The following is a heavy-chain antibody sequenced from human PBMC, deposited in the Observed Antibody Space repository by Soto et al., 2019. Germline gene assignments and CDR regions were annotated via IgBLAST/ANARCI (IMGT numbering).Heavy chain of an antibody. D-gene: IGHD3-10*01. J-gene: IGHJ4*02. CDR2: IIPIFGTA. CDR1: GGTFSSYA. Sequence: SVKVSCKASGGTFSSYAISWVRQAPGQGLEWMGGIIPIFGTANYAQKFQGRVTITADESTSTAYMELSSLRSEDTAVYYCAASYGSGSYPPAYFDYWGQGTLVTVSS. CDR3: AASYGSGSYPPAYFDY. V-gene: IGHV1-69*13.